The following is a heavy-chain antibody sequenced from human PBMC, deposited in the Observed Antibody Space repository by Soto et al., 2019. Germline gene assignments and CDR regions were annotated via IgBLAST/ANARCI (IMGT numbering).Heavy chain of an antibody. Sequence: SETVSLTCTVSGGSISSYYWSWIRQPPGKGLEWIGYIYYSGSTNYNPSLKSRVTISVDTSKNQFSLKLSSVTAADTAVYYCARVYGYFDYWGQGTLVTVSS. J-gene: IGHJ4*02. CDR2: IYYSGST. CDR3: ARVYGYFDY. V-gene: IGHV4-59*01. D-gene: IGHD2-8*01. CDR1: GGSISSYY.